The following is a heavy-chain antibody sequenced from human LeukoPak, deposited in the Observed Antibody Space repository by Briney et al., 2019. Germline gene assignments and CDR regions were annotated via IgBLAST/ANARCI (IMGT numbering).Heavy chain of an antibody. Sequence: SETLSLTCAVYGGSFSGYYWSWIRQPPGKGLEWIGEINHSGSTNYNPSLKSRVTISVDTPKNQFSLKLSSVTAADTAVYYCARGPGYDSSGYYLYWGQGTLVTVSS. V-gene: IGHV4-34*01. J-gene: IGHJ4*02. CDR2: INHSGST. CDR3: ARGPGYDSSGYYLY. D-gene: IGHD3-22*01. CDR1: GGSFSGYY.